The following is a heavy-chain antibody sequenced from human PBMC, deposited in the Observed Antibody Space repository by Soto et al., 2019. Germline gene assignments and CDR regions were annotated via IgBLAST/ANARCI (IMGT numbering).Heavy chain of an antibody. CDR3: ARGGYSYGYKWFDP. D-gene: IGHD5-18*01. V-gene: IGHV4-34*01. Sequence: PSETLSLTCAVYGGSFSGYYWSWIRQPPGKGLEWIGEINHSGSTNYNPSLKSRVTISVDTSKNQFSLKLSSVTAADTAVYYCARGGYSYGYKWFDPWGQGTLVTVS. J-gene: IGHJ5*02. CDR1: GGSFSGYY. CDR2: INHSGST.